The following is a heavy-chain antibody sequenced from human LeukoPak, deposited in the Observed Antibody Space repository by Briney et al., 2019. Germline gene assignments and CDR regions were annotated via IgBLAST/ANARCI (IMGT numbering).Heavy chain of an antibody. Sequence: GGSLRLSCAASGFSFSSYAMSWVRQAPGKGLEWVSAISGSGNSAYYADSVKGRFTISRDNSKSTLYLQMNSLRVEDTAVYYCAKEVTSLDDWGQGALVTVSS. J-gene: IGHJ4*02. V-gene: IGHV3-23*01. CDR1: GFSFSSYA. D-gene: IGHD2-21*02. CDR3: AKEVTSLDD. CDR2: ISGSGNSA.